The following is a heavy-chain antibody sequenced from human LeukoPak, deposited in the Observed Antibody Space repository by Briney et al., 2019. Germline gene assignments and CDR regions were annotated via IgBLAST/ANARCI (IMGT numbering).Heavy chain of an antibody. CDR1: GFTFSDYY. CDR2: ISGTSTYT. J-gene: IGHJ5*02. Sequence: GGSLRLSCAASGFTFSDYYMNWIRQAPGKGLEWVSYISGTSTYTNYADSVKGRFTISRDNAKNSLYLQMNSLRAEDTAVYYCAREGTSGTHLNWFDPWGQGTLVTVSS. CDR3: AREGTSGTHLNWFDP. D-gene: IGHD1-1*01. V-gene: IGHV3-11*05.